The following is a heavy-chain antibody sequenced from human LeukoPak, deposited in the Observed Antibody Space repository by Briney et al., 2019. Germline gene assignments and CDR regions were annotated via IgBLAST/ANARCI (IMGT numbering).Heavy chain of an antibody. CDR3: ARASYSYDINGWVPFDY. CDR1: GGSITSTYY. J-gene: IGHJ4*02. D-gene: IGHD3-22*01. CDR2: LSHSENT. Sequence: PSETLSLTCSVSGGSITSTYYWGWVRQPPGKGLEWIGSLSHSENTYYNPSLKSRVTISLDTSKNHFSLNLSAVTAADTAVYYCARASYSYDINGWVPFDYWGQGTLVTVSS. V-gene: IGHV4-38-2*02.